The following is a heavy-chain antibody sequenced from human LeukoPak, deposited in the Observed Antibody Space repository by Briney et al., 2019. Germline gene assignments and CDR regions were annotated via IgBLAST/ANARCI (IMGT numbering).Heavy chain of an antibody. CDR2: VHSSGNS. CDR1: DDSITTSLYY. D-gene: IGHD2/OR15-2a*01. CDR3: ARNYFTSLGYFDP. Sequence: PSETLSLTCTVSDDSITTSLYYWAWVRQPPGLALQWVATVHSSGNSFYNPSLKSRVLISLDTSKNQFSLKLKSVTDADTAVYYCARNYFTSLGYFDPWGQGTLVTVSS. V-gene: IGHV4-39*07. J-gene: IGHJ5*02.